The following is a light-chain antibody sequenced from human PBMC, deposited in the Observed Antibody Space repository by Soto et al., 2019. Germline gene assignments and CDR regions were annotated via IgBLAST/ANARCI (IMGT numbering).Light chain of an antibody. CDR2: EVY. CDR3: RSYVGTNSYV. Sequence: QSALTQPPSASGSPGQSVTISCTGTSSDVGGYNYVSWYQHHPGKAPKLIIYEVYKRPSGVPDRFSGSKSGNTAALTVSGLKDEDEADYYCRSYVGTNSYVFGTGTKLTVL. V-gene: IGLV2-8*01. CDR1: SSDVGGYNY. J-gene: IGLJ1*01.